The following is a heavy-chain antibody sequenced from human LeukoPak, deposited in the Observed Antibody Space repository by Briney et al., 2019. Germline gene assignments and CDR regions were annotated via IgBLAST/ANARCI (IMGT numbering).Heavy chain of an antibody. Sequence: GGSLRLSCTTSGFTFTDYWMTWVRQAPGKGLEWVAFIRYDGSNKYYADSVKGRFTISRDNSKNTLYLQMNSLRAEDTAVYYCAKVVVTSQKRSFEYWGQGTLVTVSS. V-gene: IGHV3-30*02. CDR3: AKVVVTSQKRSFEY. J-gene: IGHJ4*02. CDR2: IRYDGSNK. CDR1: GFTFTDYW. D-gene: IGHD4-23*01.